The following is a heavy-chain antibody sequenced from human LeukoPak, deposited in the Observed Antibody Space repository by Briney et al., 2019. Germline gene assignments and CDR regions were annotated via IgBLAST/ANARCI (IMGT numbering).Heavy chain of an antibody. Sequence: SETLSLTCVVYGGSFSGNYWSWIRQPPGKGLVWIGEINNSGSTNYNPSLKSRVTISVDTSKNQFSLKLSSVTAADTAVYYCAGGYNRGSYYNYWGQGTLVTVSS. CDR2: INNSGST. V-gene: IGHV4-34*01. CDR1: GGSFSGNY. CDR3: AGGYNRGSYYNY. D-gene: IGHD3-16*01. J-gene: IGHJ4*02.